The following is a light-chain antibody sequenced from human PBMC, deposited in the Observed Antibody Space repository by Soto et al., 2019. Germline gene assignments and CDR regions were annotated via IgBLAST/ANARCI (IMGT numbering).Light chain of an antibody. CDR1: PSIVHSGRYTY. CDR2: YVS. V-gene: IGKV2-30*02. Sequence: DVVLTQYPPSLPITRGPPASISCRTSPSIVHSGRYTYLYWIQQRQSPSRSRLMYYVSNRDSSLPDRISGSGSVTDFTLKISRVEAEDVGVYSCMQTIHWPSTFGKGTKVDI. CDR3: MQTIHWPST. J-gene: IGKJ1*01.